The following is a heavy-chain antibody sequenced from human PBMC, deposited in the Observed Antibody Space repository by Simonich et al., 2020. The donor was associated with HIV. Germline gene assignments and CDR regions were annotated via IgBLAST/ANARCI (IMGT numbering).Heavy chain of an antibody. V-gene: IGHV4-34*12. Sequence: QVQLQQWGAGLLKPSETLSLTCAVYGGSFSDYYWSWIRQPPGKGLEWVGEFFHRGSTNYNPSRKSRVTISVDTSKNQFSLKLSSVTAADTAVYYCASRGYGGYGLFAYWGQGTLVTVSS. CDR1: GGSFSDYY. CDR3: ASRGYGGYGLFAY. J-gene: IGHJ4*02. CDR2: FFHRGST. D-gene: IGHD5-12*01.